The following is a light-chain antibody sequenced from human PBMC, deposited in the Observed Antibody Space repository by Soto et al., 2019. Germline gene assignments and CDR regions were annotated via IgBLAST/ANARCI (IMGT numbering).Light chain of an antibody. CDR1: QTISSSY. CDR3: QQYGGSPTWT. J-gene: IGKJ1*01. CDR2: GAS. Sequence: ESVLTQSPGTLSLSPGERATLSCRASQTISSSYLAWYQHKPGQAPRLLIYGASNRATGIPDRSSGSGSGTDFTLTISRLEPEDFAVYYCQQYGGSPTWTFGQGTKVEAK. V-gene: IGKV3-20*01.